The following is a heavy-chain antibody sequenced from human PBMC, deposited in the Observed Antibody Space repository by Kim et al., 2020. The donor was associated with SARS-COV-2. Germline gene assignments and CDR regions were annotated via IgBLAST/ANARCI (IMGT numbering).Heavy chain of an antibody. J-gene: IGHJ4*02. CDR3: ARGGGSGYYRGYFDS. Sequence: ASVKVSCKASGDTFTSYGISWVRQAPGQGLEWVGWISGCNGNTNYAQKLQGRVTMTTDTSTSTAYMEVRSLRSDDTAVYYCARGGGSGYYRGYFDSWGQGTLVTVSS. CDR2: ISGCNGNT. V-gene: IGHV1-18*01. CDR1: GDTFTSYG. D-gene: IGHD3-22*01.